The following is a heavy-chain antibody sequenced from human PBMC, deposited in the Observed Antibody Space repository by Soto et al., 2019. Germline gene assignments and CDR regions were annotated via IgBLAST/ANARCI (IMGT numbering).Heavy chain of an antibody. J-gene: IGHJ6*03. Sequence: GGSLRLSCAASGFTVSSNYMSLVRQAPGKGLEWVSVIYSGGSTYYADSVKGRFTISRDNSKNTLYLQMNSLRAEDTAVYYCARNSGYCSGGSCYKGDYYYYMDVWRKGTTVTVSS. CDR3: ARNSGYCSGGSCYKGDYYYYMDV. V-gene: IGHV3-66*01. CDR2: IYSGGST. D-gene: IGHD2-15*01. CDR1: GFTVSSNY.